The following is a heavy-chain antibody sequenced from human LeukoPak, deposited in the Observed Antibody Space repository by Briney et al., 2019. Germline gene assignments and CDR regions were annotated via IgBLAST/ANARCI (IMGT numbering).Heavy chain of an antibody. J-gene: IGHJ5*02. CDR2: ISSSSSYI. CDR1: GFTFSSYS. CDR3: ANCRSTFMVRGAGFDP. V-gene: IGHV3-21*04. D-gene: IGHD3-10*01. Sequence: GGSLRLSCAASGFTFSSYSMNWVRQAPGKGLEWVSSISSSSSYIYYADSVKGRFTISRDNSKNTLYLQMNSLRAEDTAVYYCANCRSTFMVRGAGFDPWGQGTLVTVSS.